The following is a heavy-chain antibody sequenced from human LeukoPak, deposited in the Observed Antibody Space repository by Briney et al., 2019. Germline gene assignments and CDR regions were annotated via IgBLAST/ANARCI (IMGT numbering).Heavy chain of an antibody. D-gene: IGHD1-26*01. J-gene: IGHJ5*02. V-gene: IGHV3-48*01. CDR2: ISSSGSAV. CDR1: RFTFSNYA. CDR3: ARAPSGSYSRFDP. Sequence: GGSLRLSCAASRFTFSNYAMSWVRQAPGKGLEWVSYISSSGSAVDYADSVKGRFTISRDNAKNSLYLQMNSLRAEDTAVYYCARAPSGSYSRFDPWGQGTLVTVSS.